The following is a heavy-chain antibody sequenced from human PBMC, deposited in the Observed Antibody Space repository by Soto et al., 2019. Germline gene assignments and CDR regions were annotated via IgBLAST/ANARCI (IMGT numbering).Heavy chain of an antibody. CDR2: INPNSGGT. CDR1: AYPFTGYY. Sequence: DSGKVCFKSTAYPFTGYYIHWVRQAPGQGLEWMGWINPNSGGTNYAQKFQGRVTMTRDTSISTAYMELSRLRSDDTALYYCARDYPPYDSSGYFTFDYWGQGTLVTVSS. CDR3: ARDYPPYDSSGYFTFDY. D-gene: IGHD3-22*01. V-gene: IGHV1-2*02. J-gene: IGHJ4*02.